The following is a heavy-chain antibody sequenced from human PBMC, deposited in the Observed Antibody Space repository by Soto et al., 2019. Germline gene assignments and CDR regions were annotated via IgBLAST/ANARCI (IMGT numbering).Heavy chain of an antibody. Sequence: ASXXXXCKASGYTFTSYDINWVRQATGQGLEWMGWMNPNSGNTGYAQKFQGRVTMTRNTSISTAYMELSSLRSEDTAVFYFVSLSGGSGRLGYYYGMDIWGQGTTVTVSS. CDR3: VSLSGGSGRLGYYYGMDI. CDR1: GYTFTSYD. V-gene: IGHV1-8*01. CDR2: MNPNSGNT. J-gene: IGHJ6*02. D-gene: IGHD1-26*01.